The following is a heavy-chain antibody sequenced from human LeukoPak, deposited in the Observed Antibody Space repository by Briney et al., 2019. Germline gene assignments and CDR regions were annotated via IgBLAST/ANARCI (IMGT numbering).Heavy chain of an antibody. V-gene: IGHV4-59*02. CDR3: SEGYFEPFAP. J-gene: IGHJ5*02. Sequence: SETLSLTCAVSGASVSNSHWNWIRQFSGKGLEWIGCLSYTGKTDYNPSLSSRVTISLGTSNNQVPLKLKSVTAADTAVYYCSEGYFEPFAPWGPGTLVTVSS. CDR2: LSYTGKT. D-gene: IGHD2/OR15-2a*01. CDR1: GASVSNSH.